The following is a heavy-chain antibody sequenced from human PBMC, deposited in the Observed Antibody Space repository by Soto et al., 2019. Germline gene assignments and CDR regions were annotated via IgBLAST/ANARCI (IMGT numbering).Heavy chain of an antibody. Sequence: ASVKVSCKASGYTFTSYGISWVRQAPGQGLEWMGWISAYNGNTDYAQKLQGRVTMTTDTSTSTAYMELRSLRSDDTAVYYCARVLDPLTYYDFWSGPNYYYYMDVWGKGTTVTVSS. CDR2: ISAYNGNT. J-gene: IGHJ6*03. CDR1: GYTFTSYG. D-gene: IGHD3-3*01. V-gene: IGHV1-18*01. CDR3: ARVLDPLTYYDFWSGPNYYYYMDV.